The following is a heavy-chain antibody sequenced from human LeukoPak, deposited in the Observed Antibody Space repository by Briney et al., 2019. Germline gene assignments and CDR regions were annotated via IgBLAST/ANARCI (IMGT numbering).Heavy chain of an antibody. J-gene: IGHJ4*02. CDR3: AKVPELGPVYYFDY. D-gene: IGHD7-27*01. CDR1: GFTFSSYA. Sequence: GGSLRLSCAASGFTFSSYAMSWVRQAPGKGLEWVSAISGSGGSTYYADSVKGRFTISRYNSKNTLYLQMNSLRAEDTAVYYCAKVPELGPVYYFDYWGQGTLVTVSS. V-gene: IGHV3-23*01. CDR2: ISGSGGST.